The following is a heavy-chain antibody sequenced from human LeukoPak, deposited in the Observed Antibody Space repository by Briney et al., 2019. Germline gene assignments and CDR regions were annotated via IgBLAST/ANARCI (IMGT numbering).Heavy chain of an antibody. D-gene: IGHD1-26*01. J-gene: IGHJ4*02. CDR2: INSDGSST. V-gene: IGHV3-74*01. CDR3: ARDAWLQMGAYAHAYDY. Sequence: GGSLRLSCAASGFTFSSYWMHWVRQAPGKGLVWVSRINSDGSSTSYADSVKGRFTISRDNAKNSLYLQMNSLRAEDTAVYHCARDAWLQMGAYAHAYDYWGQGTVVTVSS. CDR1: GFTFSSYW.